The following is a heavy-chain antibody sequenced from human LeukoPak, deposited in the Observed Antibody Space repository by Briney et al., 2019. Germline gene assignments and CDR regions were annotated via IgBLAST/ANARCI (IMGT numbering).Heavy chain of an antibody. J-gene: IGHJ6*03. CDR1: GFTFSSYW. V-gene: IGHV3-7*01. CDR2: IKQDGSEK. Sequence: GGSLRLSCAASGFTFSSYWMSWVRQAPGKGLEWVANIKQDGSEKYYVDSVKGRFTISRDNAKNSLYLQMNSLRAEDTAVYYCARIDMGGSGSYYSYYYYYYMDVWGKGTTVTVSS. D-gene: IGHD3-10*01. CDR3: ARIDMGGSGSYYSYYYYYYMDV.